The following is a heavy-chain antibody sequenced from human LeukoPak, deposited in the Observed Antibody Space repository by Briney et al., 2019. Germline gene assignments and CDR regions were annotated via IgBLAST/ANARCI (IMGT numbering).Heavy chain of an antibody. CDR2: INWNGDAT. J-gene: IGHJ4*02. CDR3: ARDLIRMATTGGFGY. D-gene: IGHD5-12*01. V-gene: IGHV3-20*04. Sequence: PGGSLRLSCEASGFIFDDHGMTWVRQAPGKGLEWVAGINWNGDATRYIDSVKGRFTISRDNAKNSLYLQMSSLRAEDTAVYYCARDLIRMATTGGFGYWGQGTLVTVSS. CDR1: GFIFDDHG.